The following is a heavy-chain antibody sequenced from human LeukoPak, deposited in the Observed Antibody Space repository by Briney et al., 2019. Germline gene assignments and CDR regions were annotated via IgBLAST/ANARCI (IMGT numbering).Heavy chain of an antibody. CDR1: GFTFSDY. D-gene: IGHD6-25*01. Sequence: PGGSLRLSCAASGFTFSDYWGWIRQPPGKGLEWIGSIYYSGSTYYNPSLKSRVTISVDTSKNQFSLKLSSVTAADTAVYYCGGRLFDAFDIWAKGQWSPSLQ. CDR2: IYYSGST. J-gene: IGHJ3*02. CDR3: GGRLFDAFDI. V-gene: IGHV4-39*01.